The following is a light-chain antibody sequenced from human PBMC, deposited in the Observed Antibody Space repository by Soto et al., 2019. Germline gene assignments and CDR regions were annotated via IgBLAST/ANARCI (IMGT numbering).Light chain of an antibody. CDR1: QGISNY. Sequence: DIQMTQSPSSLSASVGDRVTITCRASQGISNYIAWYQQKPGKAPKLLIYAASTLQSGVPSRFSGSGSGTDFTLTINSLQPEDVATYSCQKYSIVPRFRPGTKVDIK. J-gene: IGKJ3*01. V-gene: IGKV1-27*01. CDR3: QKYSIVPR. CDR2: AAS.